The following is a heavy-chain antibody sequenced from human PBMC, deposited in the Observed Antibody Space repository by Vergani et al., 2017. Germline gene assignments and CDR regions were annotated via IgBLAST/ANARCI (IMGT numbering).Heavy chain of an antibody. CDR2: IYTSGST. CDR3: ARGGYSYGYRGGLEYFQH. V-gene: IGHV4-4*07. D-gene: IGHD5-18*01. J-gene: IGHJ1*01. Sequence: QVQLPESGPGLVKPSETLSLTCTVSGGSISSYYWSWIRQPAGKGLEWIGRIYTSGSTNFNPSLKSRVTMSVDTSKNQFSLKLSSVTAADTAVYYCARGGYSYGYRGGLEYFQHWGQGTLVTVSS. CDR1: GGSISSYY.